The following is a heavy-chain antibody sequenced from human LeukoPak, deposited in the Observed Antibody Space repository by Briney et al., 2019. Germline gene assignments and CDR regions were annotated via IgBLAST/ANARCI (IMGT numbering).Heavy chain of an antibody. D-gene: IGHD2-21*01. CDR3: ARGYYPPRWYFDL. CDR1: GGSITSSLYY. CDR2: IIEKGNA. J-gene: IGHJ2*01. V-gene: IGHV4-39*01. Sequence: SETLSLTCTVSGGSITSSLYYWGWIRQPPEKGLEWIGEIIEKGNANYNPSLKSRVTIDLDTSKNQFSLKLTSMTAADTAMYYCARGYYPPRWYFDLWGRGTLVTVSS.